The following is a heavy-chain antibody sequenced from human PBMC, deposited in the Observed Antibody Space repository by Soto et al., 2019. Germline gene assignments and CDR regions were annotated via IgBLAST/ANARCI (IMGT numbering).Heavy chain of an antibody. V-gene: IGHV3-30-3*01. D-gene: IGHD1-26*01. CDR3: ASEGSAVGYYGLDV. CDR2: ISFAGTNK. CDR1: GFTFPNYV. J-gene: IGHJ6*01. Sequence: QVQLVESGGGVVQPGRSLRLSCAASGFTFPNYVMHWVRQAPGKGLEWVAVISFAGTNKYYPDSVKGRFTISRDNSKNTLSLKVHSLTTEDTAIYYCASEGSAVGYYGLDVWGQGTPVTVSP.